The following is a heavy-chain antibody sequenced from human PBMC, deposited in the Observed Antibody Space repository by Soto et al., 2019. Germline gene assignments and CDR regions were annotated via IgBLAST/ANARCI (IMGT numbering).Heavy chain of an antibody. J-gene: IGHJ3*02. D-gene: IGHD6-19*01. CDR2: MHYTGFS. CDR3: ARTRLVQQWLVEAVGDAFDI. CDR1: GDSVTSHY. Sequence: PSETLSLTCSFSGDSVTSHYLTWIRQSPEKGLEWIGYMHYTGFSHYNPSLKSRLTISVDRSKNQFTLQLTSVTVEDTAVYYCARTRLVQQWLVEAVGDAFDIWGQGTMVTAS. V-gene: IGHV4-59*02.